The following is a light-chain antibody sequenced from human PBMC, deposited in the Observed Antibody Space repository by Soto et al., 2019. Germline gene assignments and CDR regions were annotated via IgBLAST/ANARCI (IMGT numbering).Light chain of an antibody. Sequence: EIVLTQSPATLSLSPGERATLSCRASQSVDKNLAWYQQKPGQAPRLLISDASNRATGIPARFSGSGSGTDFTLTISSLEPEDFAVYYCQQRGSWPPFLTFGGGTKVEIK. V-gene: IGKV3-11*01. CDR1: QSVDKN. J-gene: IGKJ4*01. CDR3: QQRGSWPPFLT. CDR2: DAS.